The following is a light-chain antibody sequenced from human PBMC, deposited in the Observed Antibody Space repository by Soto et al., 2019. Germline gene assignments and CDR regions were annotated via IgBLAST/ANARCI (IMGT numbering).Light chain of an antibody. V-gene: IGKV3-20*01. J-gene: IGKJ1*01. CDR3: HQYGRSPWT. CDR1: QSVSSSY. Sequence: EIVLTQSPGTLSLSPGEIATLSCRASQSVSSSYLAWYQHKPGQAPRLLFFGASNRATAIPDRFSGSGSGTDFTLTISRVEPEDFAVYYCHQYGRSPWTLGQGTKV. CDR2: GAS.